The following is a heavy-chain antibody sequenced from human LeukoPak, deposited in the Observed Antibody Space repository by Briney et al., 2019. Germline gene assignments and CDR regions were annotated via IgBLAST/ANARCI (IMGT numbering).Heavy chain of an antibody. CDR2: ISYDGSNK. CDR1: GFTFSTNA. J-gene: IGHJ4*02. Sequence: GGSLRLSCAASGFTFSTNAMHWVRQAPGKGLEWVAVISYDGSNKYYADSVKGRFTISRDNSKNTLYLQMNSLRAEDTAVYYCAREANGGNSLDYWGQGTLVTVSS. CDR3: AREANGGNSLDY. D-gene: IGHD4-23*01. V-gene: IGHV3-30*04.